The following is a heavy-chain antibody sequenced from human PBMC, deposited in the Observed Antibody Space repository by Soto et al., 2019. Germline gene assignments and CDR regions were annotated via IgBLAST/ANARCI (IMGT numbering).Heavy chain of an antibody. D-gene: IGHD6-13*01. CDR2: SIPIFGTA. CDR3: ATGGQHRKVSNHYGMDV. CDR1: GGTFSAYS. V-gene: IGHV1-69*01. Sequence: QVQLVQSGAEVKKPGSSVKVSCKASGGTFSAYSISWVRQAPGQGLEWMGGSIPIFGTANYAQKFQGRVTITADESTSTTYMELRSLRSEDTAVYYCATGGQHRKVSNHYGMDVWGQGTTVTVSS. J-gene: IGHJ6*02.